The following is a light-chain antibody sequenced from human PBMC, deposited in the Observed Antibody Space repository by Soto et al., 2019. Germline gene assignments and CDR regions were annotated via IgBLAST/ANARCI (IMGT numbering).Light chain of an antibody. CDR2: GAS. J-gene: IGKJ5*01. Sequence: DIVMTQSPAIRSVSPGERATLSCMASQSVETFLAWFQHKAGQAPRLLIFGASSRATGIPDRFSGSGSGTDFTFTISRLEPEDFAVYYCQQYGSSPLITFGQGTRLEI. CDR1: QSVETF. CDR3: QQYGSSPLIT. V-gene: IGKV3-20*01.